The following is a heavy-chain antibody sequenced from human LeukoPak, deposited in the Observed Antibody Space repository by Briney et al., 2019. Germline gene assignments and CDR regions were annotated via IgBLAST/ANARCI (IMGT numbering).Heavy chain of an antibody. D-gene: IGHD2-15*01. J-gene: IGHJ5*02. V-gene: IGHV1-2*02. CDR2: INPNSGDT. Sequence: ASVKVSCKASGYILNDYYMHLVRQAPGQGLEWMGWINPNSGDTNYAQKFQGRVTMTRDTSISTVYMELRRLRYDDTAAYYCARGPLEYCSGGTCYSGRNWFDPWGQGTLVTVSS. CDR1: GYILNDYY. CDR3: ARGPLEYCSGGTCYSGRNWFDP.